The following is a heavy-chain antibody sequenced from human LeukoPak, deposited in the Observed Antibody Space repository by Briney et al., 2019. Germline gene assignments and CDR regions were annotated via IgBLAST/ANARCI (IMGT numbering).Heavy chain of an antibody. CDR2: INPSVTST. J-gene: IGHJ3*02. CDR3: ARGRHYYDSSDYYYEGDAFDI. D-gene: IGHD3-22*01. V-gene: IGHV1-46*01. CDR1: GDTFTSYY. Sequence: PEAPVNVSCKASGDTFTSYYMHWVRQAPGQGLECMGIINPSVTSTIYAQNLQGRVTMTRDMSTRTVYMELSSLRSEDTAVYYCARGRHYYDSSDYYYEGDAFDIWGKGTMVTVSS.